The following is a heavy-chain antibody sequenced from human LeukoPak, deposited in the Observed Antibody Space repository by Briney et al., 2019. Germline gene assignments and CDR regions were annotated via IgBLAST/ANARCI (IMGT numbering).Heavy chain of an antibody. CDR3: ARGRGIAVLFDY. V-gene: IGHV1-69*05. Sequence: GASVKVSCKASGGTFSSYAISWVRQAPGQGLEWMGGIIPIFGTANYAQKSQGRVTITTDESTSTAYMELSSLRSEDTAVYYCARGRGIAVLFDYWGQGTLVTVSS. CDR2: IIPIFGTA. CDR1: GGTFSSYA. J-gene: IGHJ4*02. D-gene: IGHD6-19*01.